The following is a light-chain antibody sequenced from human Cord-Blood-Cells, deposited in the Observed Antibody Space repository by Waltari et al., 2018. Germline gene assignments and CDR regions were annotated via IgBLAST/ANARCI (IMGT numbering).Light chain of an antibody. CDR3: QQSYSMSVSFT. CDR2: AAS. CDR1: QSISSY. V-gene: IGKV1-39*01. Sequence: DIQMTQSPSSLSASVGDRVTITCRASQSISSYLNWYQQKPGKAPKLLIYAASSLQSGVPSRFSGSGSGTDFTLTISSLQPEDFATYYCQQSYSMSVSFTFGPGTKVDIK. J-gene: IGKJ3*01.